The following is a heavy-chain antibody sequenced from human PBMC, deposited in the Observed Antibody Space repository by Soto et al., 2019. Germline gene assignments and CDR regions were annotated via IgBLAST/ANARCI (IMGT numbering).Heavy chain of an antibody. CDR3: ASLAYYSGWDGFDI. D-gene: IGHD1-26*01. CDR2: INQDGSEK. Sequence: EVQLVESGGGLVQPGGSLRLSCAASRFSFSNYWMSWVRQAPGKGLEWVANINQDGSEKYFVDSLKGRFTISRDNAKNSLYLQMNSLRAEDTAVYYCASLAYYSGWDGFDIWGQGTMVTVSS. CDR1: RFSFSNYW. J-gene: IGHJ3*02. V-gene: IGHV3-7*05.